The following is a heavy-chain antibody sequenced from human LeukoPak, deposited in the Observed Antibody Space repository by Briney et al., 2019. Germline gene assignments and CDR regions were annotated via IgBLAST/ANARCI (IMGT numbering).Heavy chain of an antibody. D-gene: IGHD3-22*01. CDR2: IDPSDSYT. CDR3: ARQDYYDSSGQGAFDI. CDR1: GYRFTSYW. J-gene: IGHJ3*02. V-gene: IGHV5-10-1*01. Sequence: GESLKISFKGSGYRFTSYWIRWVRQMPGKGLEWMGRIDPSDSYTNYSPAFQGHVTISADKSISTAYLQWSSLKASDTAMYYCARQDYYDSSGQGAFDIGGQGTMVTVS.